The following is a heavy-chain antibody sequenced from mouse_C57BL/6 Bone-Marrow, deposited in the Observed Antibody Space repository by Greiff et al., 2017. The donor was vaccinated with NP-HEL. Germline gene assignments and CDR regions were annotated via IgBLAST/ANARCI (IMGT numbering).Heavy chain of an antibody. CDR2: ISSGGDYI. J-gene: IGHJ2*01. Sequence: EVKLMESGEGLVKPGGSLKLSCAASGFTFSSYAMSWVRQTPEKRLEWVAYISSGGDYIYYADTVKGRFTISRDNARNTLYLQMSSLKSEDTAMYYCTRGMEYYGFDYWGQGTTLTVSS. CDR1: GFTFSSYA. D-gene: IGHD1-1*01. CDR3: TRGMEYYGFDY. V-gene: IGHV5-9-1*02.